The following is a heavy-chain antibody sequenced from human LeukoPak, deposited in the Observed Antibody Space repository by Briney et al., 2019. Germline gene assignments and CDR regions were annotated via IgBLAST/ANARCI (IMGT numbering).Heavy chain of an antibody. V-gene: IGHV1-69*08. Sequence: AASVKVSCKASGDTFSSYSITWVRQAPGQGLEWMGRIIPILGTVNYAQKFQGRVTITADKSTTTAYMELSSLRSEDTAVYYCVLQLTIYFDHWGQGTLVTVSS. CDR3: VLQLTIYFDH. D-gene: IGHD3-3*01. CDR2: IIPILGTV. CDR1: GDTFSSYS. J-gene: IGHJ4*02.